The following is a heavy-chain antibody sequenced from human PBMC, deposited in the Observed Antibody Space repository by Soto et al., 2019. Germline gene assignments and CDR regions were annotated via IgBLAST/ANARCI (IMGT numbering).Heavy chain of an antibody. V-gene: IGHV1-18*01. J-gene: IGHJ4*02. CDR1: GYTFTSYG. Sequence: QVQLVQSGAEVKKPGASVKVSCKASGYTFTSYGISWVRQAPGQGLEWMGWISAYNGNTNYAQKLQGRVTMTTDTSTSTAYMELRSLRSEDTAVYYCARVPGLSAARSRMPAPGIDYWGQGTLVTVSS. D-gene: IGHD3-10*01. CDR3: ARVPGLSAARSRMPAPGIDY. CDR2: ISAYNGNT.